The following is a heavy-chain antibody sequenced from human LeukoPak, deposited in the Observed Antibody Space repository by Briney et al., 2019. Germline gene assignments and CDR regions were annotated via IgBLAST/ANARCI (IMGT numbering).Heavy chain of an antibody. D-gene: IGHD3-22*01. Sequence: SETLSLTCAVYGGSFSGYYWSWIRQPPGKGLEWIGEINHSGSTNYNPSLKSRVTISVDTSKNQFSLKLSSVTAADTAVYYCARVWVTMIVVVITIIVGRGQGTLVTVSS. CDR3: ARVWVTMIVVVITIIVG. CDR2: INHSGST. V-gene: IGHV4-34*01. J-gene: IGHJ4*02. CDR1: GGSFSGYY.